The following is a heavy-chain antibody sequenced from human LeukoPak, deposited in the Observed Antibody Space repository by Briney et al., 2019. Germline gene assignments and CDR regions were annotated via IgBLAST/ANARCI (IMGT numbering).Heavy chain of an antibody. J-gene: IGHJ6*02. CDR3: ATDTRRGYSGYEYYYSYGMDV. CDR2: FDPGGGET. Sequence: ASVKVSCKVSGYTLTELSMHWVRQAPGKGLEWMGGFDPGGGETIYAQKFQGRVTMTEDTSTDTAYMELSSLRSEDTAVYYCATDTRRGYSGYEYYYSYGMDVWGQGTTVTVSS. D-gene: IGHD5-12*01. V-gene: IGHV1-24*01. CDR1: GYTLTELS.